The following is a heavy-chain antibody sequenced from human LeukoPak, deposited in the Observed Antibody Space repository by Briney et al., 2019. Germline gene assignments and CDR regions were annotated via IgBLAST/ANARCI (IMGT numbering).Heavy chain of an antibody. CDR3: ARGLQYYYYYMDV. V-gene: IGHV1-69*13. CDR2: IIPIFGTA. Sequence: GASVKVSCKASGGTFSSYAISWVRQAPGQGLEWMGGIIPIFGTANYAQKFQGRVTITADESTSTAYMELSSLRSDDTAVYYCARGLQYYYYYMDVWGKGTTVTVSS. D-gene: IGHD4-11*01. CDR1: GGTFSSYA. J-gene: IGHJ6*03.